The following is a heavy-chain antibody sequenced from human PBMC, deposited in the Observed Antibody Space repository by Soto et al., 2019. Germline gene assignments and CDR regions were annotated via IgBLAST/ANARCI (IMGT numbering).Heavy chain of an antibody. CDR2: IYHSGST. D-gene: IGHD6-13*01. CDR1: GGSISSGGYS. J-gene: IGHJ5*02. V-gene: IGHV4-30-2*01. CDR3: ARGSSSWYVGNWFDP. Sequence: QLQLQESGSGLVKPSQTLSLTCAVSGGSISSGGYSWSWIRQPPGKGLEWIGYIYHSGSTYYNPYLKSRVTISVDRSKNQFSLKLSSVTAADTAVYYCARGSSSWYVGNWFDPWGQGTLVTVSS.